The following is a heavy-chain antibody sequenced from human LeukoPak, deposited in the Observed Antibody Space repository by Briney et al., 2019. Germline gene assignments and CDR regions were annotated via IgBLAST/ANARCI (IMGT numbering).Heavy chain of an antibody. Sequence: PGGSLRLSCAASGFTFINYAMNWVRQAPGKGLEWVSAISGSESTYYADSVKGRFTISRDNSKNTLYLQMNSLRAEDTAVYYCAKGRLRGDYGGNGFDPWGQGTLVTVSS. J-gene: IGHJ5*02. D-gene: IGHD4-17*01. CDR1: GFTFINYA. CDR2: ISGSEST. CDR3: AKGRLRGDYGGNGFDP. V-gene: IGHV3-23*01.